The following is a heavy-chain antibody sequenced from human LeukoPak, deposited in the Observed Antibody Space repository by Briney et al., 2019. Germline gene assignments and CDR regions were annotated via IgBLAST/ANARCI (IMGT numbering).Heavy chain of an antibody. CDR3: ATTASSGPQSAEYFQY. CDR1: GFTFSNYG. Sequence: GGSLRLSCAASGFTFSNYGMHWVRQAPGKGLEWVAVIWYDGSNKYCSDSVKGRFTISRDNSKNTLYLQMNSLRVEDTAVYYCATTASSGPQSAEYFQYWGQGTLVTVSS. D-gene: IGHD3-3*01. CDR2: IWYDGSNK. V-gene: IGHV3-33*01. J-gene: IGHJ1*01.